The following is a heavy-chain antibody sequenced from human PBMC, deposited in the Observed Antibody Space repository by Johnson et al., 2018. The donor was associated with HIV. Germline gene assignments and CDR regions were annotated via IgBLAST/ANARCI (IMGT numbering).Heavy chain of an antibody. CDR3: AREGYYDSSGYYGAFDM. D-gene: IGHD3-22*01. CDR2: IYSGSNT. V-gene: IGHV3-66*02. CDR1: GFTVSSNY. J-gene: IGHJ3*02. Sequence: VQLVESGGGLVQPGGSLRLSCAASGFTVSSNYMRWVRQAPGQGLEWVSVIYSGSNTYYADSVKGLFTISRDNSKNTLYLQLNSLRPEDTAVYYCAREGYYDSSGYYGAFDMWGQGTMVTVSS.